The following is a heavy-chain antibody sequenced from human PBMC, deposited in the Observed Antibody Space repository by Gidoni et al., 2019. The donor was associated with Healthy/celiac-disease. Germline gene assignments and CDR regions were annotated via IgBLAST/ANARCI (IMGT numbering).Heavy chain of an antibody. J-gene: IGHJ3*02. CDR2: IYHCGST. CDR1: GGSISSSNW. CDR3: AFIPGVSPLLPERAFDI. V-gene: IGHV4-4*02. D-gene: IGHD7-27*01. Sequence: QVQLQESGPGLVKPSVTLSLTCAVSGGSISSSNWWSWVRQPPGKGLEWIGEIYHCGSTNYNPSLKSRVTISVDKSKNQFSLKLSSVTAADTAVYYCAFIPGVSPLLPERAFDIWGQGTMVTVSS.